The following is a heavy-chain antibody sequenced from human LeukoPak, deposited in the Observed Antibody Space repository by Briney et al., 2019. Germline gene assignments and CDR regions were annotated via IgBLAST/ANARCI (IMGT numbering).Heavy chain of an antibody. J-gene: IGHJ4*02. CDR3: AKGRYYDSSGSFYFDY. D-gene: IGHD3-22*01. V-gene: IGHV3-23*01. CDR2: ISGSGDNT. CDR1: GFTFSSYA. Sequence: GGSLRLSCAASGFTFSSYAMSWVRQAPGKGLEWVSGISGSGDNTYYADSVKGRFTISRDNSKNTLYVQVNSLGTEDTAAYYCAKGRYYDSSGSFYFDYWGQGTLVTVSS.